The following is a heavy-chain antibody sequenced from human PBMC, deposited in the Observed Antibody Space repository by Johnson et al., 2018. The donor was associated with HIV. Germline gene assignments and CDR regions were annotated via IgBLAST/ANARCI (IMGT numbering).Heavy chain of an antibody. D-gene: IGHD2-8*02. CDR3: AKDPVQGVGLDI. V-gene: IGHV3-53*01. Sequence: VQLVESGGGLIQPGGSLRLSCAASGFTVSSNYMSWVRQAPGKGLEWVSVIYGGGSGGSTYYVDSVQGRFTISRDNSKNTLYLQMNSLRAEDTAVYYCAKDPVQGVGLDIWGQGTMVTVSS. J-gene: IGHJ3*02. CDR1: GFTVSSNY. CDR2: IYGGGSGGST.